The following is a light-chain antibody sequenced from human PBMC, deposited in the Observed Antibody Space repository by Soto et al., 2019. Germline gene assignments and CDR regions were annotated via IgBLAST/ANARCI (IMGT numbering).Light chain of an antibody. CDR3: MQGSHWPLT. CDR1: QSLVYSDGNTY. V-gene: IGKV2-30*01. Sequence: DVVMTQSPLSLPVTLGQPASISCRSSQSLVYSDGNTYLSWFQQRPGQSPRRLIYKVSDRDSGVPDRFSGSGSVTEFTLKISRVEADDVGFYYCMQGSHWPLTFGGRTKVEIK. J-gene: IGKJ4*01. CDR2: KVS.